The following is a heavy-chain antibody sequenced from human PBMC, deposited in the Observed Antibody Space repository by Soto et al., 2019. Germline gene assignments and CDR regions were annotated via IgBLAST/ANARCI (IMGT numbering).Heavy chain of an antibody. V-gene: IGHV1-8*01. J-gene: IGHJ4*02. Sequence: ASVKVSCKASGYTFTSYDINWVRQATGQGLEWMGWMNPNSGNTGYAQKFQGRVTMTRNTSISTAYMELSSLRSVDTAVYYCARAFYKRGYQLPVDYWGQGTLVTVSS. CDR1: GYTFTSYD. D-gene: IGHD2-2*01. CDR3: ARAFYKRGYQLPVDY. CDR2: MNPNSGNT.